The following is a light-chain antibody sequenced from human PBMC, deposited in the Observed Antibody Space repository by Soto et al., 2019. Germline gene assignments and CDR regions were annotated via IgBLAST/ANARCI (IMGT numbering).Light chain of an antibody. J-gene: IGKJ4*01. CDR3: QQYYSYPHT. Sequence: AIRMTQSPSSFSASTGDRVTITCRASQGISSYLAWYQQKPGKAPKLLIYAASTLQSGVPSRFSSSGSGTDFTLTISCLQSEDFATYYCQQYYSYPHTFGGGTKVEIK. CDR1: QGISSY. V-gene: IGKV1-8*01. CDR2: AAS.